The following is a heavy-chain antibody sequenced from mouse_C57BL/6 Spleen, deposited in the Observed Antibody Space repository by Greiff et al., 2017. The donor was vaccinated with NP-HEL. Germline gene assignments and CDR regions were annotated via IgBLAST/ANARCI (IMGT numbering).Heavy chain of an antibody. CDR2: INYDGSST. V-gene: IGHV5-16*01. CDR3: ARERTDGYYDAMDY. J-gene: IGHJ4*01. D-gene: IGHD2-3*01. Sequence: EVHLVESEGGLVQPGSSMKLSCTASGFTFSDYYMAWVRQVPEKGLEWVANINYDGSSTYYLDSLKSRFIISRDNAKNILYLQMSSLKSEDTATYYCARERTDGYYDAMDYWGQGTSVTVSS. CDR1: GFTFSDYY.